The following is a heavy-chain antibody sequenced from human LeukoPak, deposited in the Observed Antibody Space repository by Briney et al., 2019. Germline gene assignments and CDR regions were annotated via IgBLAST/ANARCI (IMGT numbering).Heavy chain of an antibody. V-gene: IGHV4-38-2*02. Sequence: SETLSLTCTVSGYSISSGYYWGWIRQPPGKGLEWIGSIYHSGSTYYNPSLKSRVTISVDTSKNQFSLKLSSVTAADTAVYYCARKLGYCSSTSCPPKVDWFDPWGQGTLVTVSS. CDR1: GYSISSGYY. CDR2: IYHSGST. D-gene: IGHD2-2*01. J-gene: IGHJ5*02. CDR3: ARKLGYCSSTSCPPKVDWFDP.